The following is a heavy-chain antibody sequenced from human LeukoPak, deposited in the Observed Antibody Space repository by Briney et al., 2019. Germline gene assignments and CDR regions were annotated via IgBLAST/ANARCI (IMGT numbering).Heavy chain of an antibody. CDR2: IWPDGSDK. Sequence: GGSLRLSCAASGLTYSNYWMSWVRQAPGKGLEWVATIWPDGSDKHYVDSVKGRFTISRDNAKSSLLLQMNNLRADDTALYYCVETGGGFWGRGTMVIVSS. J-gene: IGHJ3*01. CDR1: GLTYSNYW. V-gene: IGHV3-7*01. D-gene: IGHD1-1*01. CDR3: VETGGGF.